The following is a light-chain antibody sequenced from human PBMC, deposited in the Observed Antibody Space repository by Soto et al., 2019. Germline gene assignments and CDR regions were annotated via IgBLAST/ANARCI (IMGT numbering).Light chain of an antibody. CDR2: AAS. CDR3: HQYYRAPWT. J-gene: IGKJ1*01. CDR1: QSISSY. V-gene: IGKV1-39*01. Sequence: DIQMTQSPSSLSASIGERVTITCRASQSISSYLNWYQQTPGKAPKLLIYAASSLQSGVPSRFSGSGSGTDFTLTISSLQAEDVAVYYCHQYYRAPWTFGQGTKVDI.